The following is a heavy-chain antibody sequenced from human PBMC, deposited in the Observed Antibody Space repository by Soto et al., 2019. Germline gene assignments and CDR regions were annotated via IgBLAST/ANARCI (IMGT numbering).Heavy chain of an antibody. CDR3: ARWPQPRYTADPYAVDV. J-gene: IGHJ6*02. CDR1: GGTFSSSG. V-gene: IGHV1-69*11. CDR2: IVPRLDTT. Sequence: QVHLVQSGTEVKKPGSSVKVSCKASGGTFSSSGFSWVRQAPGQGLEWMGMIVPRLDTTNYAQKFQARVTITADEVTSTAYMELRSLRSEDTAVYYCARWPQPRYTADPYAVDVWGQGTRFIVSS. D-gene: IGHD3-16*02.